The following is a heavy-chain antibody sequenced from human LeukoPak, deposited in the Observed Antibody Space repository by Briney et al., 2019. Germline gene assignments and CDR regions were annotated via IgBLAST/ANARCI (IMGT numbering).Heavy chain of an antibody. CDR3: ARERGKDSSPFYYYYYMDV. Sequence: SVKVSCKASGGTFSSCAISWVRQAPGQGLEWMGGIIPIFGTANYAQKFQGRVTITADESTSTAYMELSSLRSEDTAVYYCARERGKDSSPFYYYYYMDVWGKRTTVTVSS. V-gene: IGHV1-69*13. CDR2: IIPIFGTA. D-gene: IGHD3-22*01. J-gene: IGHJ6*03. CDR1: GGTFSSCA.